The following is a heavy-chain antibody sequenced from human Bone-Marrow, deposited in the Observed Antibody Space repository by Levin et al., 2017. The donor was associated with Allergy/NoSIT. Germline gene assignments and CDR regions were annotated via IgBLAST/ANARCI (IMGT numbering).Heavy chain of an antibody. V-gene: IGHV5-51*01. CDR2: IWPGDSNT. Sequence: GESLKISCKGSGYSFTNYWIGWVRQMPGKGLEWMGIIWPGDSNTRYSPSFQGQVTVSVDKSISTVYLHWTSLKASDTAMYFCARQTGTGERIDYWGQGTLVTVSS. J-gene: IGHJ4*02. CDR1: GYSFTNYW. CDR3: ARQTGTGERIDY. D-gene: IGHD1-7*01.